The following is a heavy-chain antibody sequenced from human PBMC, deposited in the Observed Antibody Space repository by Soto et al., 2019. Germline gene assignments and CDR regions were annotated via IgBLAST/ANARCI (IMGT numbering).Heavy chain of an antibody. V-gene: IGHV4-39*01. CDR3: ARVATVVAFDY. D-gene: IGHD4-17*01. CDR2: IYYSGST. Sequence: SETLSLTCTVSGGSISSSSYYWGWIRQPPGKGLEWIGSIYYSGSTYYNPSLKSRVTISVDTSKNQFSLKLSSVTAADTAVYYCARVATVVAFDYSGQGTLVTVCS. CDR1: GGSISSSSYY. J-gene: IGHJ4*02.